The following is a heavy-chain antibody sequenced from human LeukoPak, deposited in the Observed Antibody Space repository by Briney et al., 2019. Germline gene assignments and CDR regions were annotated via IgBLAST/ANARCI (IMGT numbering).Heavy chain of an antibody. V-gene: IGHV4-39*07. D-gene: IGHD5-24*01. CDR1: GGSISSSSYY. Sequence: SETLSLTCTVSGGSISSSSYYWGWIRQPPGKGLEWIGSIYYSGSTYYNPSLKSRVTISVDTSKNQFSLKLSSVTAADTAVYYCARGYGWLQPSGFDYWGQGTLVTVSS. CDR2: IYYSGST. J-gene: IGHJ4*02. CDR3: ARGYGWLQPSGFDY.